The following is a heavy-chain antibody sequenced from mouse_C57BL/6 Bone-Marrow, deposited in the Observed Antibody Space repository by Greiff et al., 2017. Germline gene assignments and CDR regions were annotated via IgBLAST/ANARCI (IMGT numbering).Heavy chain of an antibody. D-gene: IGHD1-1*01. Sequence: VQLQQSGPELVKPGASVKISCKASGYTFTDYYMNWVKQSHGKSLEWIGDINPNNGGTSYSQKFKGKATLTVDKSSSTAYMELRSLTSEDSAVYYCATPITTVVANFDYWGQGTTLTVSS. V-gene: IGHV1-26*01. J-gene: IGHJ2*01. CDR2: INPNNGGT. CDR3: ATPITTVVANFDY. CDR1: GYTFTDYY.